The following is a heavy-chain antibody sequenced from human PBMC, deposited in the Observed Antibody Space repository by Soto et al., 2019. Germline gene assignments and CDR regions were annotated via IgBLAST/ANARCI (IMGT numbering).Heavy chain of an antibody. Sequence: GGSLRLSCAASGFSFSTYTMGRVRQTPGMGLEWVSVMSNSGDLIYYAGSVKGRFTISRDNSENTLYLQMSSLRAEDTAVYYCAKDAARTSGWYYFDYWGQGTLVSVSS. J-gene: IGHJ4*02. CDR1: GFSFSTYT. V-gene: IGHV3-23*01. CDR3: AKDAARTSGWYYFDY. D-gene: IGHD6-19*01. CDR2: MSNSGDLI.